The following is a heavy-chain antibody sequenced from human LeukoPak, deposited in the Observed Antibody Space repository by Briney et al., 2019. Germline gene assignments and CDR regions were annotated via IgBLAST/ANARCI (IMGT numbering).Heavy chain of an antibody. CDR1: GYTFTGYY. CDR3: ARWRGELRTAFDI. CDR2: INPNSGGT. J-gene: IGHJ3*02. V-gene: IGHV1-2*02. Sequence: ASVKVSCKASGYTFTGYYMRWVRQAPGQGLEWMGWINPNSGGTNYAQKFQGRVTMTRDTSISTAYMELSRLRSDDTAVYYCARWRGELRTAFDIWGQGTMVTVSS. D-gene: IGHD1-26*01.